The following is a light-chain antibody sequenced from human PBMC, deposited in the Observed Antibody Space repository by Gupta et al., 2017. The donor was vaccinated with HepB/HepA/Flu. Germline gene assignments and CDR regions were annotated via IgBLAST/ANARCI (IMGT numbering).Light chain of an antibody. CDR3: QSYGSSNVV. V-gene: IGLV6-57*03. CDR1: SGSIASNY. Sequence: NFMLTQSHSVSESPGKTVTISCTRSSGSIASNYVQWYQQRPGSAPTTVIYEDNQRPSWVPDRFSGSIDSSSNSASLTISGLKTEDEADYYCQSYGSSNVVFGGGTKLTVL. CDR2: EDN. J-gene: IGLJ2*01.